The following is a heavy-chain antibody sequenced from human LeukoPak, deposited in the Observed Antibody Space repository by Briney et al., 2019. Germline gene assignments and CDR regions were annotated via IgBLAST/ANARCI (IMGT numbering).Heavy chain of an antibody. Sequence: PGGSLRLSCAASGFTFSDSWMHRGRPDPGKGLVLVSLLRNDGSSTTYADSVKGRFTISRDTAKNTLYLQMNSLRAEDTAVYYCARDGKSSNFDQWGQGTLVTVSS. CDR3: ARDGKSSNFDQ. J-gene: IGHJ4*02. CDR2: LRNDGSST. D-gene: IGHD2-2*01. V-gene: IGHV3-74*01. CDR1: GFTFSDSW.